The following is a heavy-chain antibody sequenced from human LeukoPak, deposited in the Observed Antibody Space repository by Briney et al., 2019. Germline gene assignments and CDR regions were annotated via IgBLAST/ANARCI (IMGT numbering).Heavy chain of an antibody. CDR2: IYYSGST. J-gene: IGHJ4*02. D-gene: IGHD3-10*01. CDR3: ARLGPYYGSGSFLLRQAYFDY. V-gene: IGHV4-59*08. CDR1: GGSISSYY. Sequence: SETLSLTCTVSGGSISSYYWSWIRQPPGKGLEWIGYIYYSGSTNYNPSLKSRVTISVDTSKNQFSLKLSSVTAADTAVYYCARLGPYYGSGSFLLRQAYFDYWGQGTLVTVSS.